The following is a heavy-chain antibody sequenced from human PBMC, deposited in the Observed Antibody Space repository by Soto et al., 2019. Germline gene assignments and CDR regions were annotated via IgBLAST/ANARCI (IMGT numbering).Heavy chain of an antibody. CDR1: GYNFDNYW. CDR2: IFPGDSDT. V-gene: IGHV5-51*01. D-gene: IGHD6-13*01. CDR3: AAGYTTGPDAFDI. J-gene: IGHJ3*02. Sequence: GESLKISCKGSGYNFDNYWIGWVCQMPGKGLEWMGMIFPGDSDTKNSPSLQGQFTMSVQKSDSSAYLQWRSLKASDTAMYYCAAGYTTGPDAFDIWGQGTMVTVSS.